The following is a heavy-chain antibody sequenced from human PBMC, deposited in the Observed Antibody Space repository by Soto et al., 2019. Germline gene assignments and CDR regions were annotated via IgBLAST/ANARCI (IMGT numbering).Heavy chain of an antibody. J-gene: IGHJ4*02. D-gene: IGHD1-1*01. Sequence: EVQLVESGGGLVKPGRSLTLSCSASGFNFGDYAMTWFRQAPGKGLEWVGFIRSKALGGTAEYAASVKGRFTISRDDLKTIAYLQMNGLKTEDTAVYYCSREAYNHFDFWGQGTLVTVSS. CDR3: SREAYNHFDF. V-gene: IGHV3-49*05. CDR2: IRSKALGGTA. CDR1: GFNFGDYA.